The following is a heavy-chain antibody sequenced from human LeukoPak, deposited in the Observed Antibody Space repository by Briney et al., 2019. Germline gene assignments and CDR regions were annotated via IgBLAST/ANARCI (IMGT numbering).Heavy chain of an antibody. CDR3: AKGRMKWLQLEPDY. Sequence: GGSLRLSCAASGFTFSTYGMHWVRQAPGKGLEWVAVISYDGSNEYYADSLKGRFTISRDNSKSTLYLQMNSLRAEDTAIYYCAKGRMKWLQLEPDYWGQGTLVTVSS. J-gene: IGHJ4*02. CDR1: GFTFSTYG. CDR2: ISYDGSNE. V-gene: IGHV3-30*18. D-gene: IGHD5-24*01.